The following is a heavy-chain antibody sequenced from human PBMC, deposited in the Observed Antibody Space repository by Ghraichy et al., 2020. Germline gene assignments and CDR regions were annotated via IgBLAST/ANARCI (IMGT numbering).Heavy chain of an antibody. D-gene: IGHD2-15*01. CDR2: IGTAGDT. V-gene: IGHV3-13*04. CDR3: ARALRDCSGGSCYSGYYYYYYMDV. CDR1: GFTFSSYD. J-gene: IGHJ6*03. Sequence: GGSLRLSCAASGFTFSSYDMHWVRQATGKGLEWVSAIGTAGDTYYPGSVKGRFTISRENAKNSLYLQMNSLRAGDTAVYYCARALRDCSGGSCYSGYYYYYYMDVWGKGTTVTVSS.